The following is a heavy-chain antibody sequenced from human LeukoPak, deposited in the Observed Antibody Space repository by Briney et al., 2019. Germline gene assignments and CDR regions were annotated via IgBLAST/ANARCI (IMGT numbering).Heavy chain of an antibody. Sequence: GGSLRLSCAASGFTFSSYSMTWVRQAPGKGLEWVSSISSSSSYIYYADSVKGRFTISRDNAKNSLYLQMNSLRAEDTAVYYCARDYSGSYQKGPDYWGQGTLVTVSS. V-gene: IGHV3-21*01. J-gene: IGHJ4*02. CDR2: ISSSSSYI. CDR3: ARDYSGSYQKGPDY. D-gene: IGHD1-26*01. CDR1: GFTFSSYS.